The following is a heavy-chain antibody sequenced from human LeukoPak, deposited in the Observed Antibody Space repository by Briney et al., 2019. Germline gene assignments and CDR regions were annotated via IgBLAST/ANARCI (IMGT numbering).Heavy chain of an antibody. J-gene: IGHJ6*02. D-gene: IGHD3-22*01. CDR2: INHSGST. CDR3: AREPNYYDSSGYFHYYYGMDV. V-gene: IGHV4-34*01. CDR1: GGSFSGYY. Sequence: SETLSLTCAVYGGSFSGYYWSWIRQPPGKGLEWIGEINHSGSTNYNPSLKSRVTISVDTSKNQFSLKLSSVTAADTAVYYCAREPNYYDSSGYFHYYYGMDVWGQGTTVTVSS.